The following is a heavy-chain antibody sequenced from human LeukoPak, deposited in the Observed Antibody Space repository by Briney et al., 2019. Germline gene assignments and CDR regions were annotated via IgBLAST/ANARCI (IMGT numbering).Heavy chain of an antibody. Sequence: GGSLRLSCAASGFTFSSYSMNWVRQAPGKGLEWVSYISSSSTIYYADSVKGRFTISRDNAKNSLYLQMNSLRAEDTAVYYCAIYGDYSDAFDIWGQGTMVTVSS. V-gene: IGHV3-48*01. J-gene: IGHJ3*02. CDR1: GFTFSSYS. CDR3: AIYGDYSDAFDI. CDR2: ISSSSTI. D-gene: IGHD4-17*01.